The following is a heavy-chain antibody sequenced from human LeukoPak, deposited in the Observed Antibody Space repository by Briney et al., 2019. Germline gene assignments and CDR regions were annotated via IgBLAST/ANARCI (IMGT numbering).Heavy chain of an antibody. CDR3: ARGRGYYDPFGDV. Sequence: SETLSLTCAVYGGSFSGYYWSWIRQPPGKGLEWIGEINHSGSTNYNPSLKSRVTISVDTSKNQFSLKLSSVTAADTAVYYCARGRGYYDPFGDVWGKRTTATVSS. J-gene: IGHJ6*04. CDR2: INHSGST. CDR1: GGSFSGYY. D-gene: IGHD3-22*01. V-gene: IGHV4-34*01.